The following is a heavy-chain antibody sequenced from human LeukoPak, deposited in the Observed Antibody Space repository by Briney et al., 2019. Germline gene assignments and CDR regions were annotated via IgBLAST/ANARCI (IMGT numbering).Heavy chain of an antibody. CDR1: GGSISSGNYY. J-gene: IGHJ4*02. D-gene: IGHD3-22*01. Sequence: SQTLSLTCTVSGGSISSGNYYWSWIRQPAGKGLEWIGRTKSSGSTNYNPSLKSRVTISVDTSKNQFSLNLYSVTAADTAVYYCARDPVVTYFDYWGQGTLVTVSS. CDR3: ARDPVVTYFDY. CDR2: TKSSGST. V-gene: IGHV4-61*02.